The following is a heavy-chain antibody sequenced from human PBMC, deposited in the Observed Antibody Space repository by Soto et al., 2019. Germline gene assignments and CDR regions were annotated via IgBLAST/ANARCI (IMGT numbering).Heavy chain of an antibody. Sequence: GGSLRLSCAASGFTFFSYGMHWVRQAPGKGLEWVAIISYDGNNKYYADSVKGRFTISRDNSNNTLYVQMTSLRAEDTAVYYCARGLHSLFDYWGQGTLVTVSS. D-gene: IGHD2-21*01. CDR3: ARGLHSLFDY. J-gene: IGHJ4*02. CDR2: ISYDGNNK. V-gene: IGHV3-30*03. CDR1: GFTFFSYG.